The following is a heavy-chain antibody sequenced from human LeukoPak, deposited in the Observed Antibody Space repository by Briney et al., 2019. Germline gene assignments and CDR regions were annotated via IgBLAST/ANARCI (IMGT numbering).Heavy chain of an antibody. CDR2: ISSAGTT. CDR3: ARDLEAANTNYFDY. J-gene: IGHJ4*02. D-gene: IGHD6-13*01. Sequence: EGSLRLSCAASGFTVSSSYMSWVRQAPGRGLEWVSIISSAGTTYYADSVKGRFTISRDNSKNTVYLQVNSLRDEDTAVYYCARDLEAANTNYFDYWGQGTMVTVSS. V-gene: IGHV3-66*01. CDR1: GFTVSSSY.